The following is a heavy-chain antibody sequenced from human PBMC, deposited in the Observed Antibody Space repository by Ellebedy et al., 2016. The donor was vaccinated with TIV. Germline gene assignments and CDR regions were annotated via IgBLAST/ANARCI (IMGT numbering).Heavy chain of an antibody. V-gene: IGHV3-30*04. CDR3: ARGRCSGANCHYFDY. CDR2: ISSDGSHI. D-gene: IGHD2-15*01. Sequence: PGGSLRLSCAVSGFTLSNYAVYWVRHAPGKGLQWVTFISSDGSHINYADSVKGRFPISRDISKNTMYLQMNSLRAEDTALYFCARGRCSGANCHYFDYWGQGTVVTVSS. CDR1: GFTLSNYA. J-gene: IGHJ4*02.